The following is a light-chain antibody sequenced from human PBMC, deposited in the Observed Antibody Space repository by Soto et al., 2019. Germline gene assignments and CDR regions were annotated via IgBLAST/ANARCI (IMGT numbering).Light chain of an antibody. CDR2: EVS. V-gene: IGLV2-23*02. Sequence: QSALTQPASVSGSPGQSITISCTGTSSDVGSYHLVSWYQQHPGIAPKLMIFEVSKRPSGVSMRFSGSKSGNTASLTISGLQAEDEADYYCCSYAHSSTYIFGSGTKLTVL. CDR3: CSYAHSSTYI. J-gene: IGLJ1*01. CDR1: SSDVGSYHL.